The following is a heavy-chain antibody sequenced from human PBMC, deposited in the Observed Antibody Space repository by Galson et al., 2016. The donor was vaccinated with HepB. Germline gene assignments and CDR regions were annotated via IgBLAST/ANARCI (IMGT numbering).Heavy chain of an antibody. V-gene: IGHV3-64*01. D-gene: IGHD2-2*01. CDR3: ARSLTLYCISTTCYGNYYGMDV. Sequence: SLRLSCAASGFTFSSYAMHWVRQAPGKGLEYVSAISRNGGNTYYANSVKGRFTISRDNSKNTLYLQMGSLRAEDMAVYYCARSLTLYCISTTCYGNYYGMDVWGQGTTVTVSS. CDR2: ISRNGGNT. CDR1: GFTFSSYA. J-gene: IGHJ6*02.